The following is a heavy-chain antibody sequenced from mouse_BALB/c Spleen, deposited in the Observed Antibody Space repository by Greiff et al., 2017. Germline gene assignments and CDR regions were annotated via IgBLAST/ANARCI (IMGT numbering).Heavy chain of an antibody. CDR2: ISYDGSN. J-gene: IGHJ4*01. CDR1: GYSITSGYY. Sequence: EVKLEESGPGLVKPSQSLSLTCSVTGYSITSGYYWNWIRQFPGNKLEWMGYISYDGSNNYNPSLKNRISITRDTSKNQFFLKLNSVTTEDTATYYCARKPITTVSYAMDYWGQGTSVTVSS. V-gene: IGHV3-6*02. D-gene: IGHD1-1*01. CDR3: ARKPITTVSYAMDY.